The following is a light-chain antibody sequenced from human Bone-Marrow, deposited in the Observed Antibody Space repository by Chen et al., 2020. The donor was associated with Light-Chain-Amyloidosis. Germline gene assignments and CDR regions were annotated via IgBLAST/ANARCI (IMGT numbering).Light chain of an antibody. CDR1: DLPTKY. CDR3: QSAESSGTYEVI. CDR2: RDT. Sequence: SYELTQPPSVSVSPGQTARITCSGDDLPTKYAYWYQQKPGQAPVLVIHRDTERPSGISERFSGSSSGTTATLTIRGVQAEDEVDYHCQSAESSGTYEVIFGGGTKLTVL. J-gene: IGLJ2*01. V-gene: IGLV3-25*03.